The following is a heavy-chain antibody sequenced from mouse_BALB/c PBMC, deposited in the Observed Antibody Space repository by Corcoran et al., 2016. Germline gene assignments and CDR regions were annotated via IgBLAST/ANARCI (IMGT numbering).Heavy chain of an antibody. J-gene: IGHJ2*01. CDR3: AKTARATYYFDY. Sequence: VQLQQSGPELVKPGASVKISCKASGYSFTSYYIHWVKQRPGQGIEWIGWMFPGSGNTKYNENFKGKATMTADTSSSTAYMQLSSLTSEDSAVYFCAKTARATYYFDYWGQGTTLTVSS. D-gene: IGHD3-2*01. CDR1: GYSFTSYY. V-gene: IGHV1-66*01. CDR2: MFPGSGNT.